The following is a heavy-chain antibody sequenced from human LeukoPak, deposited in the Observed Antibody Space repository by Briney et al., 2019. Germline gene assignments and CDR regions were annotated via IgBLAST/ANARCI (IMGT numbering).Heavy chain of an antibody. CDR1: GFTFSSYS. CDR3: ARGVAAAGTWSFDY. Sequence: GGSLRLSCAASGFTFSSYSMNWVRQAPGKGLEWVSYISSTNIKHYADSVKGRFTISRDNAKNSLFLQMNSLRDEDTAVYYCARGVAAAGTWSFDYWGQGSLVTVSS. V-gene: IGHV3-48*02. D-gene: IGHD6-13*01. J-gene: IGHJ4*02. CDR2: ISSTNIK.